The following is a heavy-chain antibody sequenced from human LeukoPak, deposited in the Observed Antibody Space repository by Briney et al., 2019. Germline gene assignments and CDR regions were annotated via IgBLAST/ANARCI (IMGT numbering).Heavy chain of an antibody. V-gene: IGHV4-59*01. Sequence: PSETLSLTCTVSGGSISSYYWSWLRQPPGKGLEWLGYIYYSGSTNYNPSLKCRVTISVDTSKNQFSLKLSSLTAADTAVYYCARGAHLYNILTGYYTFFDYWGQGTLVTVSS. CDR2: IYYSGST. D-gene: IGHD3-9*01. CDR3: ARGAHLYNILTGYYTFFDY. J-gene: IGHJ4*02. CDR1: GGSISSYY.